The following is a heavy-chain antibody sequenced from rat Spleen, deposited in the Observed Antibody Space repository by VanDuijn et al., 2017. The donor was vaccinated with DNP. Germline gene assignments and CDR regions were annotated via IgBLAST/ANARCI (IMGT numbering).Heavy chain of an antibody. Sequence: EVRLVESGGGLVQPGRSLKLSCAASGFTFSDYYMAWVRQAPSKGLEWVAYISYDGRSAYNGDSVRGRFTISRDNAKSTLYLQMNSLKSEDMATYYCARYSLRRLWDYWGQGVMVTVSS. CDR3: ARYSLRRLWDY. V-gene: IGHV5-22*01. J-gene: IGHJ2*01. CDR1: GFTFSDYY. D-gene: IGHD1-11*01. CDR2: ISYDGRSA.